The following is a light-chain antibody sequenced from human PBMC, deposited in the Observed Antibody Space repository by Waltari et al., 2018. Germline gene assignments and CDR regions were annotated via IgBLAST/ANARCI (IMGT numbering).Light chain of an antibody. V-gene: IGKV1-39*01. CDR1: KSIDRH. CDR3: QQSYSTPLT. J-gene: IGKJ4*01. Sequence: DIQMTQSPSSLSASVGDRVTITCRTSKSIDRHLNWYQQKPGKAPKVLIYGASSLQRGVPSRFSGRGSGTDFTLTINSLQPEDFATYYCQQSYSTPLTFGGGTKVEIK. CDR2: GAS.